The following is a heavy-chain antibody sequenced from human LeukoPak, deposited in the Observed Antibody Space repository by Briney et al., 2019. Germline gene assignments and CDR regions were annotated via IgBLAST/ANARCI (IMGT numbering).Heavy chain of an antibody. D-gene: IGHD5-24*01. Sequence: GGSLRLSCAASGFTFSSYAMHWVRQAPGKGLEWVAVISYDGSNKYYADSVKGRFTISRDNSKNTLYLQMNSLRAEDTAVYYCAREADGYNPLDYWGQGTLVSVSS. CDR3: AREADGYNPLDY. CDR1: GFTFSSYA. J-gene: IGHJ4*02. V-gene: IGHV3-30-3*01. CDR2: ISYDGSNK.